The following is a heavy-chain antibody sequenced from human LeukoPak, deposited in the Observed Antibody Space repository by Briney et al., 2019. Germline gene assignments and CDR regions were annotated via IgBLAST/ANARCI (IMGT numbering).Heavy chain of an antibody. D-gene: IGHD4-11*01. Sequence: SETLSLTCTVSGYSISSGYYWGWIRQPPGKGLEWIGSIYHSGSTYYNPSLKSRVTISVDPSKNQFSLKLSSVTAADTAVYYCARATDYPWYFDYWGQGTLVTVSS. J-gene: IGHJ4*02. CDR2: IYHSGST. CDR3: ARATDYPWYFDY. V-gene: IGHV4-38-2*02. CDR1: GYSISSGYY.